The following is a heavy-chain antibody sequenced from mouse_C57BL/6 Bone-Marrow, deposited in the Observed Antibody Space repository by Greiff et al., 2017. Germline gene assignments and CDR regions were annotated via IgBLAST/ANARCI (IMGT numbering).Heavy chain of an antibody. D-gene: IGHD2-5*01. CDR2: ISYDGSN. J-gene: IGHJ3*01. CDR3: ARGDSNHGGFAY. CDR1: GYSITSGYY. Sequence: DVKLQESGPGLVKPSQSLSLTCSVTGYSITSGYYWNWIRQFPGNKLEWMGYISYDGSNNYNPSLKNRISITRDTSKNQFFLKLNSVTTEDTATYYCARGDSNHGGFAYWGQGTLVTVSA. V-gene: IGHV3-6*01.